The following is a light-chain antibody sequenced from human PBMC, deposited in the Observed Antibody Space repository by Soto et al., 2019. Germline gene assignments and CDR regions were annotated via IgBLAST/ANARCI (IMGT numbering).Light chain of an antibody. Sequence: QSVLTQPPSLSGAPGQRVTISCTGSSSNIGAGYDVHWYQQLPGTAPKLLSYVNSDRPSGVPDRFSGSRSGTSASLAITGLQAEDEAEYYCQSYDSSLSGVVFGGGTKLTVL. CDR2: VNS. CDR1: SSNIGAGYD. V-gene: IGLV1-40*01. CDR3: QSYDSSLSGVV. J-gene: IGLJ2*01.